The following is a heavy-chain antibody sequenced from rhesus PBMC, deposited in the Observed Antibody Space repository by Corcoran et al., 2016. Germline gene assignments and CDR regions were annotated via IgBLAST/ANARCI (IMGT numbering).Heavy chain of an antibody. CDR1: GGSIGSSY. CDR2: IYGRGRRP. CDR3: ATGRERYYFEI. J-gene: IGHJ4*01. Sequence: QLQLQESGPGLVQPSETLSVTCTVSGGSIGSSYWTWIRQVPGKGLELISYIYGRGRRPNHHPSLKSRIYLSVDTSKNNLTLNRRSVTAADTAAYFCATGRERYYFEIWGQGVLVTVSS. V-gene: IGHV4-169*02. D-gene: IGHD1-44*02.